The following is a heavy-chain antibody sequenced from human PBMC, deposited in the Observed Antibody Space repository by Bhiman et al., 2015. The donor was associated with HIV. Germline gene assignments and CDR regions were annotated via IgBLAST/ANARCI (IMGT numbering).Heavy chain of an antibody. J-gene: IGHJ4*01. V-gene: IGHV3-23*01. Sequence: EVQVLESGGGLVQPGGSRRDSPVQPLGSSFSNYAMSWVRPGSREGAWIGSQLLMDVVISIRYADSVKGRFTITRDNSKNTMYLQMYSLGAEDTAVYYCVPYCGSDCSSTYMSFDYWGQEPWSPSPQ. CDR3: VPYCGSDCSSTYMSFDY. CDR2: LMDVVIS. CDR1: GSSFSNYA. D-gene: IGHD2-21*01.